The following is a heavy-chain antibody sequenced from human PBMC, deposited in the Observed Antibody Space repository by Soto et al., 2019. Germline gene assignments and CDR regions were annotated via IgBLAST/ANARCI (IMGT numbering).Heavy chain of an antibody. J-gene: IGHJ5*02. D-gene: IGHD2-2*01. CDR2: ISAYNGNT. Sequence: GASVKVSCKASVYTFTSYGLSWVLQAPGQGLEWMGWISAYNGNTNYAQKLQGRVTMTTDTSTSTAYMELRSLRSDDTAVYYCARDLGRLRGIVVLLAVWYPKSCFHLWCKATL. CDR3: ARDLGRLRGIVVLLAVWYPKSCFHL. V-gene: IGHV1-18*01. CDR1: VYTFTSYG.